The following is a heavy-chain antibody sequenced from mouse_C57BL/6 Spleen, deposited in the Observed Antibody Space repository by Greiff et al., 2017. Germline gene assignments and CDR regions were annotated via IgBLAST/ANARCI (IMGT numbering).Heavy chain of an antibody. CDR1: GYAFSSYW. V-gene: IGHV1-80*01. CDR3: ARRGKNYDWYFDV. CDR2: IYPGEGDT. D-gene: IGHD2-4*01. J-gene: IGHJ1*03. Sequence: QVQLKQSGAELVKPGASVQISCKASGYAFSSYWMNWVKQRPGKGLEWIGQIYPGEGDTNYNGKFKGKATLTADKASSTAYMQLSSLTSEDSAVYFCARRGKNYDWYFDVWGTGTTVTVSS.